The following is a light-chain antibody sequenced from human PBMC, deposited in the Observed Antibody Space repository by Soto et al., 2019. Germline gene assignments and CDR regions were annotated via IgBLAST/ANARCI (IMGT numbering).Light chain of an antibody. J-gene: IGKJ1*01. CDR3: QQYNSYLWT. CDR2: DAS. CDR1: QSISSR. V-gene: IGKV1-5*01. Sequence: DIQMTPSPSTLSASVGDRAITTCRASQSISSRLAWYQQKPGKAPKLLIYDASSLESGVPSRFSGSGSGTEFTLTISSLQPDDFATYYCQQYNSYLWTFGQGTKV.